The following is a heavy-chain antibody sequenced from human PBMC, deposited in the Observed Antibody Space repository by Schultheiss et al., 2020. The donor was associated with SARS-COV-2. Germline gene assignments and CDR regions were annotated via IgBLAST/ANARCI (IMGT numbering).Heavy chain of an antibody. Sequence: ASVKVSCKASGYTFTSHAMHWVRQAPGQRLEWMGWINGGNGNTKYSHNFQGRVTITRDASASTAYMELSSLGSEDTAVDYCARDRADGWKPAFYFDYWGQGTLVTVSS. J-gene: IGHJ4*02. V-gene: IGHV1-3*01. D-gene: IGHD5-24*01. CDR3: ARDRADGWKPAFYFDY. CDR2: INGGNGNT. CDR1: GYTFTSHA.